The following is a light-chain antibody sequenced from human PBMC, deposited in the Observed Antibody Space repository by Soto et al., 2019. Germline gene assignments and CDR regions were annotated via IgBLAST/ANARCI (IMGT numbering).Light chain of an antibody. J-gene: IGKJ2*01. CDR3: QQRRNRPPT. CDR1: ESVRSD. Sequence: EIVLTQSPAPLSLSPGERATLSCRASESVRSDLAWYQQKPGQAPRLLIYDASDRATGIPARFSGSGSGTDFTLTITSLEPDDFAVYYWQQRRNRPPTFGQGTKLEIK. V-gene: IGKV3-11*01. CDR2: DAS.